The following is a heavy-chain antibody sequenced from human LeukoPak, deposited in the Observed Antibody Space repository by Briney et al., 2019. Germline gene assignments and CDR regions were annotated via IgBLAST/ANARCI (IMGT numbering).Heavy chain of an antibody. J-gene: IGHJ4*02. CDR2: IYSGGGT. CDR3: ARNYYDSSAYYYFDY. V-gene: IGHV3-66*01. D-gene: IGHD3-22*01. Sequence: GGSLRLSCAASGFTVSSSYMKWVPQAPGKGLEWVSLIYSGGGTYYADSVKGRFTISRDNSKNTLYLQMNSLRAEDTGVYYCARNYYDSSAYYYFDYWGQGTLVTVSS. CDR1: GFTVSSSY.